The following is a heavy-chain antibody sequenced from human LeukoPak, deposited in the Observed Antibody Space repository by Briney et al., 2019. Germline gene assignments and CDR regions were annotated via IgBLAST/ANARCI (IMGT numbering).Heavy chain of an antibody. CDR3: ARDYSSSSGYNYYYMDV. V-gene: IGHV4-59*01. Sequence: SETLSLTCTVSGGSISSYYWSRIRQPPGKGLEWIGYIYYSGSTNYNPSLKSRVTISVDTSKNQFSLKLSSVTAADTAVYYCARDYSSSSGYNYYYMDVWGKGTTVTVSS. J-gene: IGHJ6*03. CDR2: IYYSGST. D-gene: IGHD6-6*01. CDR1: GGSISSYY.